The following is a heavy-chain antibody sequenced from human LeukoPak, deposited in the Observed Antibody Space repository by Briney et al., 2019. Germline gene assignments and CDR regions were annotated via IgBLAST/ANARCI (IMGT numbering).Heavy chain of an antibody. V-gene: IGHV3-21*01. CDR1: GFTFSSYS. D-gene: IGHD3-10*01. J-gene: IGHJ3*02. CDR2: ISSASSYI. CDR3: ARSPRITVVRGVPLDAFDI. Sequence: GGSLRLSCAASGFTFSSYSMNWVRQAPGKWLEWVSSISSASSYIYYADSVKGRFTISRDNAKNSLYLQMNSLRAEDTAVYYCARSPRITVVRGVPLDAFDIWGQGTMVTVSS.